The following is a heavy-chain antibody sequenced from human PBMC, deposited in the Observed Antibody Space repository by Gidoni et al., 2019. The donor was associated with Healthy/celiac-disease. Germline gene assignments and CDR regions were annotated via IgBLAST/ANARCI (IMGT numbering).Heavy chain of an antibody. D-gene: IGHD2-2*01. CDR1: GFTVSSNY. J-gene: IGHJ6*02. V-gene: IGHV3-66*02. Sequence: EVQLVESGGCLVQPGGSLRLSCAASGFTVSSNYMSWVRQAPGKGLEWVSVIYSGGSTYYADSVKGRFTSSRDNSKNTLYLQMNSLRAEDTAVYYCAGSSTSCYRSCYYYGMDVWGQGTTVTVSS. CDR3: AGSSTSCYRSCYYYGMDV. CDR2: IYSGGST.